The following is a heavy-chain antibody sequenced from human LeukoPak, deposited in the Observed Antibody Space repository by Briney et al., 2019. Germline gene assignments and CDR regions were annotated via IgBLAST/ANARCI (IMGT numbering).Heavy chain of an antibody. CDR2: VKSKTDGGTT. Sequence: GGSLRLSCAASGFTFSNAWMSWVRQAPGKGLEWVGRVKSKTDGGTTDYAAPVKGRFTISRDDSKNTLYLQMNSLKTEDTAVYYCTTEGIAVAAAFDYWGQGTLVTVSS. CDR3: TTEGIAVAAAFDY. V-gene: IGHV3-15*01. D-gene: IGHD6-19*01. CDR1: GFTFSNAW. J-gene: IGHJ4*02.